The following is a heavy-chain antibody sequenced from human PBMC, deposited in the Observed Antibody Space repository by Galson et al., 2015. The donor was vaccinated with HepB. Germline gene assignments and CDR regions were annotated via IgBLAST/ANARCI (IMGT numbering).Heavy chain of an antibody. CDR3: AGEGGNPLEI. Sequence: QSGAEVKKPGESLKISCKGSEDTFRTYWIAWVRQMPGKGLEWMGIIYPVDSETRYSPSFQGQVTISVDKSISTAYLQWSSLKASDTAMYYCAGEGGNPLEIWGQGTMVTVSS. CDR1: EDTFRTYW. V-gene: IGHV5-51*03. J-gene: IGHJ3*02. CDR2: IYPVDSET.